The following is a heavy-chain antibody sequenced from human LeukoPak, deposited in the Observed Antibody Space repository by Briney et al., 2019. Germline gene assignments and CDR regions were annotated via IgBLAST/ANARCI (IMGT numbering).Heavy chain of an antibody. V-gene: IGHV1-69*04. Sequence: SVKVSCKASGGTFSSYAISWVRQAPGQGLEWMGRIIPILGIANYAQKFQGRVTITADKSTSTAYMELSSLRSEDTAVYYCARRAMVRDYDMDVWGQGTTVTVSS. J-gene: IGHJ6*02. D-gene: IGHD3-10*01. CDR3: ARRAMVRDYDMDV. CDR1: GGTFSSYA. CDR2: IIPILGIA.